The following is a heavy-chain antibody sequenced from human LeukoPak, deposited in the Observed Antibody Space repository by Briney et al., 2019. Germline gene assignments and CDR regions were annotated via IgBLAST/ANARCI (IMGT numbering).Heavy chain of an antibody. CDR1: RYTFTRYG. V-gene: IGHV1-18*01. CDR3: ARTYSSSSGWLAP. D-gene: IGHD6-6*01. J-gene: IGHJ5*02. CDR2: ISTYDGNT. Sequence: GASVKLCCKASRYTFTRYGVSWLRQSAGQGRGGMGWISTYDGNTNYAQTLQGRVTMTTDTSTSTTYMELRSLRSDDTAVYYCARTYSSSSGWLAPWGQGTLVTVSS.